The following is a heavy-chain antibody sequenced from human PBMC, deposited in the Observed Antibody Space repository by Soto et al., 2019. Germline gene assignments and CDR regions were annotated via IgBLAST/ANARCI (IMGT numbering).Heavy chain of an antibody. J-gene: IGHJ4*02. CDR3: AKDEYCSSTSCYVVFDY. Sequence: HPWGSLRLSCAASGFTFSSYAMSWVRQAPGKGLEWVSAISGSGGSTYYADSVKGRFTISRDNSKNTLYLQMNSLRAEDTAVYYCAKDEYCSSTSCYVVFDYWGQGTLVTVSS. CDR1: GFTFSSYA. CDR2: ISGSGGST. V-gene: IGHV3-23*01. D-gene: IGHD2-2*01.